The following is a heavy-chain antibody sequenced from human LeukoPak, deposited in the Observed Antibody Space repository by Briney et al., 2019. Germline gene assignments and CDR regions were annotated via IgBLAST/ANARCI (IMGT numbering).Heavy chain of an antibody. J-gene: IGHJ6*03. CDR3: ARLGTTTKYYYYYYMDV. Sequence: PSETLSLTCAVYGGSFSGYYWSWIRQPPGKGLEWIGEINHSGSTNYNPSLKSRVTISVDTSKNQFSLKLSSVTAADTAVYYCARLGTTTKYYYYYYMDVWGKGTTVTISS. V-gene: IGHV4-34*01. D-gene: IGHD2/OR15-2a*01. CDR2: INHSGST. CDR1: GGSFSGYY.